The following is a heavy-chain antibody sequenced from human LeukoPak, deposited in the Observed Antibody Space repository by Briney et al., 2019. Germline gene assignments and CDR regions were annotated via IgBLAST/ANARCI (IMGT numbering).Heavy chain of an antibody. CDR2: IRYDGSNK. Sequence: PGGSLRLSCAASGFTFSSYGMHWVRQAPGKGLEWVAFIRYDGSNKYYADSVKGRFTISRDNSKNTLYLQMNSLRAEDTAVYYCAKGFREYQLLTDAFDIWGQGTMVTVSS. CDR3: AKGFREYQLLTDAFDI. D-gene: IGHD2-2*01. CDR1: GFTFSSYG. J-gene: IGHJ3*02. V-gene: IGHV3-30*02.